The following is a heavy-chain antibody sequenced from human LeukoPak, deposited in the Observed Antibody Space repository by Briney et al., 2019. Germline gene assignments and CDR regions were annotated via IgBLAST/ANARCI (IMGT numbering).Heavy chain of an antibody. D-gene: IGHD5-24*01. Sequence: SETLFLTCAVSGGSISSSSYSWGWIRQPPGKGLEWIGIIYYSGITYYNPSLKSRVTISVDTSKNQFSLKMSSVTAADTAVYYCARDGYNAIDYWGQGTLVTVSS. J-gene: IGHJ4*02. V-gene: IGHV4-39*07. CDR2: IYYSGIT. CDR3: ARDGYNAIDY. CDR1: GGSISSSSYS.